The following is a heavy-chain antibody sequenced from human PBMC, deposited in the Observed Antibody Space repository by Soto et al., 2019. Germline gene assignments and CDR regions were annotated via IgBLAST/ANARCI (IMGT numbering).Heavy chain of an antibody. CDR2: ISWNSGSI. J-gene: IGHJ4*02. CDR3: AKDIKEVAVAYFDY. D-gene: IGHD2-21*01. Sequence: GGSLRLSCAASGFTFDDYAMHWVRQAPGKGLEWVSGISWNSGSIGYADSVKGRFTISRDNAKNSLYLQMNSLRAEDTALYYCAKDIKEVAVAYFDYWGQGTLVTVSS. V-gene: IGHV3-9*01. CDR1: GFTFDDYA.